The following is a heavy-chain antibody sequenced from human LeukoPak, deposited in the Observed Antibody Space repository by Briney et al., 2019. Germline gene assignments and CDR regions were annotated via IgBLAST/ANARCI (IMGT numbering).Heavy chain of an antibody. Sequence: ASVKVSCKASGYTFTSYGISWVRQAPGQGLEWMGWISAYNGNTNYAQKLQGRVTMTTDTSTSTAYMELRSLRSDDTAVYYCARDRAHLWFGELRFDPWGQGTLVTVSS. J-gene: IGHJ5*02. CDR2: ISAYNGNT. V-gene: IGHV1-18*01. CDR1: GYTFTSYG. D-gene: IGHD3-10*01. CDR3: ARDRAHLWFGELRFDP.